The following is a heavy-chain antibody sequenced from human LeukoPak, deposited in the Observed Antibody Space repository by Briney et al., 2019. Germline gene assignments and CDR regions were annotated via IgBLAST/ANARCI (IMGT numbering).Heavy chain of an antibody. V-gene: IGHV5-10-1*01. CDR2: IDPSDSYT. CDR1: GYSFTSYW. D-gene: IGHD4-11*01. CDR3: ARDGSNWSNDYYHGVDV. J-gene: IGHJ6*02. Sequence: GESLKISCKGSGYSFTSYWISWVRQMPGKGLEWMGRIDPSDSYTNYSPSFQGHVTISADKSISTAYLQWSSLKASDTAMYYCARDGSNWSNDYYHGVDVWGQGTTVTVSS.